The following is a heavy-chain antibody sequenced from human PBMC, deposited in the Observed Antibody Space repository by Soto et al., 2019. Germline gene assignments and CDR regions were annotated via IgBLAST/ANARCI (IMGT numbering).Heavy chain of an antibody. CDR1: GYTFTSYD. V-gene: IGHV1-8*01. CDR3: ARGSIIVAGGVDP. Sequence: QVQLVQSGAEVKKPGASVKVSCKASGYTFTSYDIIWVRQATGQGIEWMGWMNPSTGNTDSAEKFQGRLTMTRNTSISTVYMELSSLSFEDTAGYYCARGSIIVAGGVDPWGQGTLVTVSS. CDR2: MNPSTGNT. J-gene: IGHJ5*02. D-gene: IGHD6-19*01.